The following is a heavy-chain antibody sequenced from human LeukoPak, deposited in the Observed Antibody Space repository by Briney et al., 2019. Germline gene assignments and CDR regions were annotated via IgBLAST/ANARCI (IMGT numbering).Heavy chain of an antibody. CDR1: GYTFTSYA. V-gene: IGHV7-4-1*02. CDR3: ARGGTYYDYVWGSYRYYRFDY. D-gene: IGHD3-16*02. CDR2: INTNTGNP. J-gene: IGHJ4*02. Sequence: ASVKVSCKASGYTFTSYAMNWVRQAPGQGLEWMGWINTNTGNPTYAQGFTGRFVFSLDTSVSTAYLQISSLKAEDTAVYYCARGGTYYDYVWGSYRYYRFDYWGQGTLVTVSS.